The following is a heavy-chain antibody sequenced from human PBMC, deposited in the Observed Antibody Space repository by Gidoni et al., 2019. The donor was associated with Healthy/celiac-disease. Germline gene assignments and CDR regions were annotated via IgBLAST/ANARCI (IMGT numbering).Heavy chain of an antibody. Sequence: QVQLVQSGAEVKKPGSSVKVPCKAPGGTFSSYAISWGRQAPGQGREWMGGILPIFGTANYARKFQGRVTMTADESTSTAYMELSSLRSVDTAGYYCASRIAGAGLHEAYYYYYGMDVWGKGTTVTVSS. CDR3: ASRIAGAGLHEAYYYYYGMDV. CDR2: ILPIFGTA. CDR1: GGTFSSYA. V-gene: IGHV1-69*01. D-gene: IGHD6-19*01. J-gene: IGHJ6*04.